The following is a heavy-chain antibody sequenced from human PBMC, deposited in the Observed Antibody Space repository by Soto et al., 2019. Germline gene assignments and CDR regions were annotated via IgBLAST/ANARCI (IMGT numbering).Heavy chain of an antibody. D-gene: IGHD3-10*01. Sequence: EVQLVQSGAEVKKPGESLRISCKGSGYSFTSYWISWVRQMPGKGLEWMGRIDPSDSYTNYSPSFQGHVTISADKSISTAYLQWSSLKASDTAMYYCATGGLGVRDTVAFDIWGQGTMVTVSS. CDR1: GYSFTSYW. CDR3: ATGGLGVRDTVAFDI. J-gene: IGHJ3*02. V-gene: IGHV5-10-1*03. CDR2: IDPSDSYT.